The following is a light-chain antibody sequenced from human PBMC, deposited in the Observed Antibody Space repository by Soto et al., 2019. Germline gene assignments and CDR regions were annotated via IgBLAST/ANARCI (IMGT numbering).Light chain of an antibody. CDR3: QKYNSAPLGFT. Sequence: DIQMTQSPSSLSASVGDRVTITCRASQGIINYLAWYQQKPGKVPKLLIYAASTLQSGVPSRFSGSGSGTDFTLTISSLQPEDVATYYCQKYNSAPLGFTFGPGTKVDIK. CDR2: AAS. V-gene: IGKV1-27*01. J-gene: IGKJ3*01. CDR1: QGIINY.